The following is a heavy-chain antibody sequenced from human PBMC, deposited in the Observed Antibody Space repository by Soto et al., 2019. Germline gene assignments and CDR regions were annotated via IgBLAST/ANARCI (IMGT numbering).Heavy chain of an antibody. Sequence: GGSLRLSCAASGFTFNTYAMSWVRQAPGKGLESVSVISGSGGITYYTDSVKGRFTISSDTSTSTVFLELSSLRSEDTAVYFCARDSYHCMSTSCYGGTPQYYFDYWGLGTLVTVSS. CDR3: ARDSYHCMSTSCYGGTPQYYFDY. V-gene: IGHV3-23*01. CDR1: GFTFNTYA. J-gene: IGHJ4*02. CDR2: ISGSGGIT. D-gene: IGHD2-2*01.